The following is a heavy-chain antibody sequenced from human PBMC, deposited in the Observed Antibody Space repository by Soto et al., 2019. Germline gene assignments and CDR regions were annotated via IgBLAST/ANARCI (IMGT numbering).Heavy chain of an antibody. CDR1: GYTFSDYY. V-gene: IGHV1-2*02. Sequence: QVQMVQSGAEVKKPGASVKVSCKASGYTFSDYYMYWVRQAPGQGLEWMGWINPNSGETNHAQNFQGRVTMTRDTSSNTAYLQLSRLRSDDTAVYYCASSILYSYSSGPDYYGMDVWGQGTTVIVSS. J-gene: IGHJ6*02. CDR3: ASSILYSYSSGPDYYGMDV. D-gene: IGHD5-12*01. CDR2: INPNSGET.